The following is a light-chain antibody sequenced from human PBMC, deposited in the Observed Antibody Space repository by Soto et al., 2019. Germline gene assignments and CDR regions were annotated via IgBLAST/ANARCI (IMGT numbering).Light chain of an antibody. Sequence: EIVLTQSPATLSLSPGERATRSCRASQSVSSYLAWYQQKPGQAPRLLIYDASNRATGIPARFSGSGSGTDFTHTISILEPEDFAVYYCQQRSNWPLTFGGGTKVEIK. CDR3: QQRSNWPLT. CDR2: DAS. J-gene: IGKJ4*01. V-gene: IGKV3-11*01. CDR1: QSVSSY.